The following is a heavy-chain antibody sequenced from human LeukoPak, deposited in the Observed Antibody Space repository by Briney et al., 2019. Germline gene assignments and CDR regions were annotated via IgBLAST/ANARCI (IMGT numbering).Heavy chain of an antibody. V-gene: IGHV1-18*01. D-gene: IGHD5-24*01. CDR1: GYTFTSYG. CDR3: ARDRRRWLQSLDFDY. CDR2: ISAYNGNT. Sequence: ASVKVSCKASGYTFTSYGISWVRQAPGQGLEWMGWISAYNGNTNYAQKLQGRVTMTTDTSTSTAYMELRSLRSDDTAVYYCARDRRRWLQSLDFDYWGQGTLVTVSS. J-gene: IGHJ4*02.